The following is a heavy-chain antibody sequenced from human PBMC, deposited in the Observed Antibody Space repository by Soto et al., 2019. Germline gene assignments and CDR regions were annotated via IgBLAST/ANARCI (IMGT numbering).Heavy chain of an antibody. J-gene: IGHJ5*02. V-gene: IGHV1-2*02. CDR3: ASRALTVANWFDL. CDR2: INPNNGVT. Sequence: QVQLVQSGAEVKKPGASVKVSCKAAGYTFTDYYMNWVRQAPGQGLEWMGGINPNNGVTNYAQKFQGRVTMTRNTSSSTDYMDLSRLRSDDTALYYCASRALTVANWFDLWGQGTQVTVSS. CDR1: GYTFTDYY. D-gene: IGHD6-19*01.